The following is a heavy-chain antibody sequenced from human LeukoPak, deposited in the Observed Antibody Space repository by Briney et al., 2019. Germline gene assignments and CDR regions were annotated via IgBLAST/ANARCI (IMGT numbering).Heavy chain of an antibody. Sequence: SETLSLTCTVSGGSISSSSYYWGWIRQPPGKGLEWIGSIYYSGSTYYNPSLKSRVTISVDTSKSQFSLKLSSVTAADTAVYYCARLYSSSWYAVSVGYNWFDPWGQGTLVTVSS. D-gene: IGHD6-13*01. CDR2: IYYSGST. J-gene: IGHJ5*02. V-gene: IGHV4-39*01. CDR1: GGSISSSSYY. CDR3: ARLYSSSWYAVSVGYNWFDP.